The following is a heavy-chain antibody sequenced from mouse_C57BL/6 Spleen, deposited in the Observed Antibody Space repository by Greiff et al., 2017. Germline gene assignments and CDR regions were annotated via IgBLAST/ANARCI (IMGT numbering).Heavy chain of an antibody. Sequence: EVKVVESGAGLVKPGGSLKLSCAASGFTFSSYAMSWVRQTPEKRLEWVAYISSGGDYIYYADTVKGRFTISRDNARNTLYLQMSSLKSEDTAMYYCTRDRDGYDFYYAMDYWGQGTSVTVSS. CDR2: ISSGGDYI. J-gene: IGHJ4*01. CDR1: GFTFSSYA. CDR3: TRDRDGYDFYYAMDY. V-gene: IGHV5-9-1*02. D-gene: IGHD2-2*01.